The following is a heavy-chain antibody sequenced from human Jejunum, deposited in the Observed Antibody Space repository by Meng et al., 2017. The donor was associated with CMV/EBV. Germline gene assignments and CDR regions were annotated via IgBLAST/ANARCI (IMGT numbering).Heavy chain of an antibody. Sequence: TYSMNWVRQAPGKGLEWVSSISGSGDNIYYADSVKGRFTISRDNANNSLFLQMNSLRAEDTAVYYCARGLMGCTSTSCYSGWFDPWGQGTLVTVSS. CDR1: TYS. CDR3: ARGLMGCTSTSCYSGWFDP. V-gene: IGHV3-21*01. J-gene: IGHJ5*02. CDR2: ISGSGDNI. D-gene: IGHD2-2*02.